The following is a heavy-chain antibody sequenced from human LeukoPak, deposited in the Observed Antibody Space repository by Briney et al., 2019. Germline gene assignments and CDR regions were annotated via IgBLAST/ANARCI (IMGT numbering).Heavy chain of an antibody. CDR2: ISAYNGNT. CDR1: GYTFTSYY. J-gene: IGHJ2*01. Sequence: ASVKVSCKASGYTFTSYYMHWVRQAPGQGLEWMGWISAYNGNTNYAQKLQGRVTMTTDTSTSTAYMELRSLRSDDTAVYYCARVVGFYWYFDLWGRGTLVTVSS. V-gene: IGHV1-18*04. D-gene: IGHD6-25*01. CDR3: ARVVGFYWYFDL.